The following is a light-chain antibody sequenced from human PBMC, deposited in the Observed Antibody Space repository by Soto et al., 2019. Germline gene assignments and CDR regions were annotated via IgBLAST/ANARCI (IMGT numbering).Light chain of an antibody. CDR1: QSISSY. CDR2: AAS. Sequence: DIQMTQSPSSLSASVGDRVTITCRASQSISSYLNWYQQKPGKAPKLLIYAASSWQSGVPSRFSGSESGTDFTLTISSLQPEDFATYYCQQSFRPPYTFGQGTKLE. CDR3: QQSFRPPYT. V-gene: IGKV1-39*01. J-gene: IGKJ2*01.